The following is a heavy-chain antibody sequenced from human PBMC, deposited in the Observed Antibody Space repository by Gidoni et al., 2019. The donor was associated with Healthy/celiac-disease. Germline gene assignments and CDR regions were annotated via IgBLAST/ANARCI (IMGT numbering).Heavy chain of an antibody. D-gene: IGHD3-10*01. Sequence: EVQLVESGGGLVQPGGSLRLSCAASGFTFSSYSMNWVRQAPGKGLEWVSYISSSSSTIYYADSVKGRFTISRDNAKNSLYLQMNSLRAEDTAVYYCARELSTMVQGSSLRYYFDYWGQGTLVTVSS. J-gene: IGHJ4*02. CDR3: ARELSTMVQGSSLRYYFDY. V-gene: IGHV3-48*01. CDR1: GFTFSSYS. CDR2: ISSSSSTI.